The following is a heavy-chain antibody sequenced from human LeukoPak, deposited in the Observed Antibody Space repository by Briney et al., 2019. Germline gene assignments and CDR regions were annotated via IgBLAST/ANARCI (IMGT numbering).Heavy chain of an antibody. CDR1: GFTFSGSA. Sequence: GGSLKLSCAASGFTFSGSAMHWVRQASGKGLEWVGRIRSKANSYATAYAASVKGRFTISRDDSKNTAYLQMNSLKTEDTAVYYCTRPTFVFGVVPDHYYYMDVWGKGTTVTVSS. J-gene: IGHJ6*03. CDR3: TRPTFVFGVVPDHYYYMDV. D-gene: IGHD3-3*01. V-gene: IGHV3-73*01. CDR2: IRSKANSYAT.